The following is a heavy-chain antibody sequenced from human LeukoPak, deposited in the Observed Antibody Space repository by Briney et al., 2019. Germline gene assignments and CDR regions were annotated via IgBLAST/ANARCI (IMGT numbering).Heavy chain of an antibody. CDR3: ARSKLLLPDGMDV. J-gene: IGHJ6*04. CDR1: GFTFSSYE. D-gene: IGHD2/OR15-2a*01. V-gene: IGHV3-48*03. Sequence: GGSLRLSCAASGFTFSSYEMNWVRQVPGKGLEWVSYISSSGSTIYYADSVKGRFTISRDNAKNSLYLQMNSLRAEDTAVYYCARSKLLLPDGMDVWGKGTTVTVSS. CDR2: ISSSGSTI.